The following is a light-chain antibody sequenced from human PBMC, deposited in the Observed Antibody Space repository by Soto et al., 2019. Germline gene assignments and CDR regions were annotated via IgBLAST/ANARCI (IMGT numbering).Light chain of an antibody. V-gene: IGKV3-20*01. CDR2: GAS. Sequence: PGESATLSCRASQTVSITYLTWYQQKPGQAPRLLIFGASKRATGIPDRFSGSGSGRDFTLTISGLEHEDFAVYYCQRYGGFGQGTKVDI. J-gene: IGKJ1*01. CDR3: QRYGG. CDR1: QTVSITY.